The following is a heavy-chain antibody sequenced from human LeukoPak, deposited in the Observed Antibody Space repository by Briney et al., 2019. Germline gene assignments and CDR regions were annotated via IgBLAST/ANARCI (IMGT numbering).Heavy chain of an antibody. V-gene: IGHV3-30*09. J-gene: IGHJ4*02. D-gene: IGHD3-16*01. CDR3: ARNQRGGGLDY. CDR1: GFTFSTYA. CDR2: ISYDGSNK. Sequence: GGSLRLSCAASGFTFSTYAIHWVRPAPGKGLEWVAVISYDGSNKYYTDSVKARFAISRDNSKNTLYLQMNSLRVEDTAVYYCARNQRGGGLDYWGQGTLVTVSS.